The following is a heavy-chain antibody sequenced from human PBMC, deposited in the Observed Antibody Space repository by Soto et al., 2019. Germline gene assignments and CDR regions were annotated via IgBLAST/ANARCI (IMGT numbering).Heavy chain of an antibody. CDR1: GFTFSSYA. Sequence: GGSLRLSCAASGFTFSSYAMSWVRQAPGKGLEWVSAISGSGGSTYYADSVKGRFTISRDNSKNTLYLQMNSLRAEDTAVYYCAKDLGGRSVVTMIVVVITGFDYWGQGTLVTVSS. D-gene: IGHD3-22*01. CDR3: AKDLGGRSVVTMIVVVITGFDY. V-gene: IGHV3-23*01. J-gene: IGHJ4*02. CDR2: ISGSGGST.